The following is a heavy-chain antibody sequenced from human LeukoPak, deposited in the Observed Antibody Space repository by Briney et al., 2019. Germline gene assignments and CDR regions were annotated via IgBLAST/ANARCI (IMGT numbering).Heavy chain of an antibody. J-gene: IGHJ6*02. V-gene: IGHV4-31*03. CDR1: GGSISSGGYY. Sequence: SETLSLTCTVSGGSISSGGYYWSWIRQHPGKGLEWIGYIYYSGSTYYNPSLKSRVTISVDTSKNQFSLKLSSVTAADTAVYYCARDSSTHIETDYYYGMDVWGQGTTVTVSS. CDR2: IYYSGST. CDR3: ARDSSTHIETDYYYGMDV.